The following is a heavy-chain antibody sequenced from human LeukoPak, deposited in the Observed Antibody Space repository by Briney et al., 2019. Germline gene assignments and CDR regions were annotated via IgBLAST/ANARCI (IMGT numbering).Heavy chain of an antibody. V-gene: IGHV1-46*01. CDR3: ARDALLLYALDI. D-gene: IGHD1-26*01. J-gene: IGHJ3*02. CDR2: INPSGGST. CDR1: GYTFTSYY. Sequence: GASVKVSCKASGYTFTSYYMHWVRQAPGQGLEWMGIINPSGGSTSYAQKFQGRVTMTRDTSTSTVYMELRSLRSDDTAVYYCARDALLLYALDIWGQGTMVTVSS.